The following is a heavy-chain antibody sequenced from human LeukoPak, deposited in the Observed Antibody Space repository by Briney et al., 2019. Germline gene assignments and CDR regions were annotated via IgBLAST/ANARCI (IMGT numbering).Heavy chain of an antibody. Sequence: PGGSLRLSCAASGWTFSSYWMSWVRQAPGKGLEWVANIKQDGSEKYYVDSVKGRFTISRDNAKNSLYLQMNSLRAEDTAVYYCARPRWLQSPFDYWGQGTLVTVSS. J-gene: IGHJ4*02. D-gene: IGHD5-24*01. CDR3: ARPRWLQSPFDY. CDR1: GWTFSSYW. CDR2: IKQDGSEK. V-gene: IGHV3-7*01.